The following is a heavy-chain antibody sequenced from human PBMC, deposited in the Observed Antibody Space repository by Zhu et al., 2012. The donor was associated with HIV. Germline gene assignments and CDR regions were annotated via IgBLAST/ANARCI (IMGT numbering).Heavy chain of an antibody. CDR2: MYSSGST. D-gene: IGHD1-1*01. J-gene: IGHJ4*02. Sequence: QVQLQESGPQLVKPSETLSLTCTVSGGSMSSHYWNWVRQPPGKGLQWIDCMYSSGSTKYNFSLKSRVAISLDMSKNQFSLNLSSVTTADTAVYYCARSVKGQLVFDSWGQGALVTVSS. CDR1: GGSMSSHY. V-gene: IGHV4-59*11. CDR3: ARSVKGQLVFDS.